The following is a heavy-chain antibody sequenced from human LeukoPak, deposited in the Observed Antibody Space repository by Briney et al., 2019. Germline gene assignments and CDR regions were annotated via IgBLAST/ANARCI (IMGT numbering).Heavy chain of an antibody. CDR2: IIPIFGTA. J-gene: IGHJ6*02. D-gene: IGHD2-2*02. Sequence: SVKVSCKASGGTFSSYATSWVRQAPGQGLEWMGGIIPIFGTANYAQKFQGRVTITADESTSTAYMELSSLRSEDTAVCYCARDYIVVVPAAIGEYYYYYGMDVWGQGTTVTVSS. V-gene: IGHV1-69*13. CDR3: ARDYIVVVPAAIGEYYYYYGMDV. CDR1: GGTFSSYA.